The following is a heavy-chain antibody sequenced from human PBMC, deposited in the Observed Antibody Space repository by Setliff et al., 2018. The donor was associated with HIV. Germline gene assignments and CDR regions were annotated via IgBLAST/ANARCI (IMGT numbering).Heavy chain of an antibody. V-gene: IGHV3-21*01. J-gene: IGHJ6*03. CDR3: ARRDSDNGNDYYYVGV. D-gene: IGHD1-1*01. Sequence: GGSLRLSCAASGFTFSTYSMNWVRQAPGKGLEWVSSISSSSSYIYYADSVKGRFTISRDNAKNSLYLQMNSLRVEDTAVYYCARRDSDNGNDYYYVGVWGKGTTVTVSS. CDR1: GFTFSTYS. CDR2: ISSSSSYI.